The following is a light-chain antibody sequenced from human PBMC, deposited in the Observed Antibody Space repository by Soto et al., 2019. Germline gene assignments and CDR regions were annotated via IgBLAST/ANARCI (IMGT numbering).Light chain of an antibody. CDR1: QTVSSNF. J-gene: IGKJ1*01. CDR3: HQYDSWT. Sequence: EMVLTQSPDTLSLSPGERATLSCRASQTVSSNFLAWYQQRPGQAPRLLIYGASSRAAGIPDRFSGSGSGTDFTLTISRLEPEDFAVYYCHQYDSWTFGQGTKVDIK. CDR2: GAS. V-gene: IGKV3-20*01.